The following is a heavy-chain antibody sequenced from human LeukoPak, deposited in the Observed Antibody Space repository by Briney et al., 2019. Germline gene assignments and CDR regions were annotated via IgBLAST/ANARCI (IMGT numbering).Heavy chain of an antibody. CDR2: IVVGSGNT. J-gene: IGHJ3*02. D-gene: IGHD7-27*01. Sequence: SVKVSCKASGFTFTSSAVQWVRQARGQRLEWIGWIVVGSGNTNYAQKFQERVTITRDMSTSTAYMELSSLRSEDTAVYYCAADGSGVDAFDIWGQGTMVTVSS. CDR1: GFTFTSSA. CDR3: AADGSGVDAFDI. V-gene: IGHV1-58*01.